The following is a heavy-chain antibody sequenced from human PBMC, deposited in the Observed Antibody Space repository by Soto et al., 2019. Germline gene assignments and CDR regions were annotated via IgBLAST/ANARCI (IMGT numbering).Heavy chain of an antibody. CDR1: GFTFSSYG. Sequence: GGSLRLSCAASGFTFSSYGMHWVHQAPGKGLEWVAVIWYEGSNKYYADSVKGRFTISRDNSKNTLYLQMNSLSAEDTAVYYCARDLLAVIVVVPAAMSYWGQGTLVTVSS. D-gene: IGHD2-2*01. CDR3: ARDLLAVIVVVPAAMSY. V-gene: IGHV3-33*01. CDR2: IWYEGSNK. J-gene: IGHJ4*02.